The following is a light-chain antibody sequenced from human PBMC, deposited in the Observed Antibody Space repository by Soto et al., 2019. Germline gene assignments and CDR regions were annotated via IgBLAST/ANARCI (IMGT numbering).Light chain of an antibody. Sequence: ERGIMHTPTNLSVSPGERATLSFRASQSVSNNLAWYQQKPGQAPRLLIYGASTRATGIPARFSGSGSGTEFTLTISSLQSEDFAVYYCQQSNDWWTFGQGTKVDIK. V-gene: IGKV3-15*01. CDR3: QQSNDWWT. CDR1: QSVSNN. CDR2: GAS. J-gene: IGKJ1*01.